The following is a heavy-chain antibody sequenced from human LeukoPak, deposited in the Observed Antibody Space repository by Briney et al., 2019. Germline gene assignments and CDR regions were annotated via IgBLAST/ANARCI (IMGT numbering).Heavy chain of an antibody. CDR1: GFTFTCCG. V-gene: IGHV3-30*18. J-gene: IGHJ4*02. D-gene: IGHD3-3*01. CDR3: AKWSGNRPLYYFDY. CDR2: ISSSDGNSK. Sequence: AGGALRVSCATSGFTFTCCGMHWVRQASGKGLEWVAAISSSDGNSKYYADSVKGRFTISRDNSKNTVYLQMNSLRADDTAVYYCAKWSGNRPLYYFDYWGQGTLVTVSS.